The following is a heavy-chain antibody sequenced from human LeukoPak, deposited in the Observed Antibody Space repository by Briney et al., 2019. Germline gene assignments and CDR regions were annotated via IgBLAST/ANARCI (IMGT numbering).Heavy chain of an antibody. CDR2: ISNNGDET. D-gene: IGHD6-19*01. Sequence: GGSLRLSCAASGFTFSSYAMSWVRQAPGKGLEWVSGISNNGDETYYAESVRGRLTISGDTPKNTLYLQMSSLRVEDTALYYCARGRSSDWSIDTFDTWGQGTMVTVSS. V-gene: IGHV3-23*01. CDR3: ARGRSSDWSIDTFDT. J-gene: IGHJ3*02. CDR1: GFTFSSYA.